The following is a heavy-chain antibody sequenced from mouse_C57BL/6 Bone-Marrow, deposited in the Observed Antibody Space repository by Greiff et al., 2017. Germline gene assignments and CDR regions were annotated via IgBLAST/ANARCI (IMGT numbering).Heavy chain of an antibody. D-gene: IGHD4-1*01. CDR3: ARFWDYFDY. CDR1: GYSFTGYY. V-gene: IGHV1-42*01. Sequence: SGPELVKPGASVKISCKASGYSFTGYYMNWVKQSPEKSLEWIGEINPSTGGTTYNQKFKAKATLTVDKSSSTAYMQLKSLTSEDSAVYYCARFWDYFDYWGQGTTLTVSS. J-gene: IGHJ2*01. CDR2: INPSTGGT.